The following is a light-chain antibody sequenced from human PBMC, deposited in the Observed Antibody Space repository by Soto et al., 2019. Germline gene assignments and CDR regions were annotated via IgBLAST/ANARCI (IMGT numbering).Light chain of an antibody. CDR1: NNDVGGYVY. J-gene: IGLJ2*01. CDR2: DVY. CDR3: CSYAGNYRVV. V-gene: IGLV2-11*01. Sequence: QSVLTQPRSVSGSPGQSVTISCTGTNNDVGGYVYVSWYQQHPGKAPKVIIYDVYKRPSGVPDRISGSKSGNTASLTISGLQAEDEASFYCCSYAGNYRVVFGGGTKVTVL.